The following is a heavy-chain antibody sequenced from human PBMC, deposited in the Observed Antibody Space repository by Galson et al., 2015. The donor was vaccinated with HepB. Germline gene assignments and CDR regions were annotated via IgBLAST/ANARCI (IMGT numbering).Heavy chain of an antibody. V-gene: IGHV3-23*01. J-gene: IGHJ4*02. CDR1: GFTFSSYA. CDR3: ARFDVLLWFGELLPNNGYFDY. Sequence: SLRLSCAASGFTFSSYAMSWVRQAPGKGLEWVSAISGSGGSTYYADSVKGRFTISRDNSKNTLYLQMNSLRAEDTAVYYCARFDVLLWFGELLPNNGYFDYWGQGTLVTVSS. D-gene: IGHD3-10*01. CDR2: ISGSGGST.